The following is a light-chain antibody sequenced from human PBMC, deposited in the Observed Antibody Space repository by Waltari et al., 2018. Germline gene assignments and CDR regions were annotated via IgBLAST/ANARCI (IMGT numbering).Light chain of an antibody. CDR1: QTINNNF. Sequence: IVLTQSPDTLSLSPGQRATLSCRASQTINNNFLVWYQQKPGQAPRLIIHGASSRATGFPDRFSGSGSGTDFPLTISSLKPEDSAVYYCQQYDGSVLTFGGGTKVEI. V-gene: IGKV3-20*01. CDR2: GAS. J-gene: IGKJ4*01. CDR3: QQYDGSVLT.